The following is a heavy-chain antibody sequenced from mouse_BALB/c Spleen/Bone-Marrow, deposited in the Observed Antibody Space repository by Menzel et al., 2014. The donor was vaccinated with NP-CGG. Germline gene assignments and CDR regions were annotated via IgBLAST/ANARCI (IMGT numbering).Heavy chain of an antibody. V-gene: IGHV14-3*02. CDR3: ASYRYGWYFDV. J-gene: IGHJ1*01. CDR1: GFNIKDTY. D-gene: IGHD2-14*01. Sequence: VQLKESGAELVKPGASVKLSCTASGFNIKDTYMHWVKQRPEQGLEWIGRIDPANGNTKYDPKFQGKATITADTSSNTAYLQLSSQTSEDTAVYYCASYRYGWYFDVWGAGTTVTVSS. CDR2: IDPANGNT.